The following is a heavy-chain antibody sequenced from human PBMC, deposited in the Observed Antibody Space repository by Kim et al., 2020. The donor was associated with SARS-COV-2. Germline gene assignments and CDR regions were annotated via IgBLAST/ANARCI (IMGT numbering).Heavy chain of an antibody. CDR3: AKDRGWRWGTYYYGMDV. D-gene: IGHD3-10*01. Sequence: GGSLRLSCAASGFTFSSYAMSWVRQAPGKGLEWVSAISGSGGSTYYADSVKGRFTISRDNSKNTLYLQMNSLRAEDTAVYYCAKDRGWRWGTYYYGMDVWGQGTTVTVSS. CDR2: ISGSGGST. J-gene: IGHJ6*02. V-gene: IGHV3-23*01. CDR1: GFTFSSYA.